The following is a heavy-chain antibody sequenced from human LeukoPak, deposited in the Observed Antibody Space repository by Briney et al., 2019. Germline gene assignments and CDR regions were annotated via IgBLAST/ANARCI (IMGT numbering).Heavy chain of an antibody. D-gene: IGHD3-22*01. V-gene: IGHV4-59*08. Sequence: KSSETLSLTCTVSGGSISSYYWSWIRQPPGKGLEWIGYIYYSGSTNYNPSLKSRVTMSIDTSKSQFSLKLTSVTAADTAVYYCARRRYTSGYLDYWGQGTLVTVSS. CDR3: ARRRYTSGYLDY. CDR2: IYYSGST. CDR1: GGSISSYY. J-gene: IGHJ4*02.